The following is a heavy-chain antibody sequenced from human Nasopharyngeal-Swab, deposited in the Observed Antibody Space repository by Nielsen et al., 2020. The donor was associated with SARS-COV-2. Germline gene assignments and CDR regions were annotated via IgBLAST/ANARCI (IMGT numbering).Heavy chain of an antibody. CDR2: IYYSGST. J-gene: IGHJ3*02. D-gene: IGHD2-21*01. CDR3: VREKTVWWHDAFDI. Sequence: SETLSLTCTVSGGSISSGDYYWSWIRQPPGKGLEWIGYIYYSGSTYFNPSLKSRVTISVDTSKNQFSLKLSSVTAADTAVYYCVREKTVWWHDAFDIWGQGTMVTVSS. V-gene: IGHV4-30-4*01. CDR1: GGSISSGDYY.